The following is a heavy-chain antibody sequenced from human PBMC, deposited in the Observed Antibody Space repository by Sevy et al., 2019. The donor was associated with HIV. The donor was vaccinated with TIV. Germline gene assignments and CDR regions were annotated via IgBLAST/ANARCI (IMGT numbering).Heavy chain of an antibody. CDR2: IYHSGST. J-gene: IGHJ4*02. CDR3: VRALYVFWSGNYQPTFDY. V-gene: IGHV4-30-2*01. Sequence: SETLSLTCAVSGGSISSGGYSWSWIRQPPGKGLEWIGYIYHSGSTYYNPSLKSRVTISVDRSKNQFSLKLSSVTAADTAVYYCVRALYVFWSGNYQPTFDYWGQGTLVPSPQ. CDR1: GGSISSGGYS. D-gene: IGHD3-3*01.